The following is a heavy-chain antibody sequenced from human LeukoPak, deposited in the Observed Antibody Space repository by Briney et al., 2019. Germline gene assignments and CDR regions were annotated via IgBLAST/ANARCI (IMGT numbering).Heavy chain of an antibody. J-gene: IGHJ4*02. CDR2: ISYDGSNE. CDR1: GFTFRTYG. Sequence: PGGSLRLSCAASGFTFRTYGMNWVSQAPGKGLEWVAIISYDGSNEDYADSVKGRFTISRDNSKNTLYLQMNSLRAEDSAVYYCAKSRVRGVYYFDYWGQGTLVTVSS. D-gene: IGHD3-10*02. CDR3: AKSRVRGVYYFDY. V-gene: IGHV3-30*18.